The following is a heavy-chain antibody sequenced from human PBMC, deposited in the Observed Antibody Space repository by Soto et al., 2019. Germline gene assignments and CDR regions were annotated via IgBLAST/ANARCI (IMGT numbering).Heavy chain of an antibody. J-gene: IGHJ4*02. D-gene: IGHD3-10*01. V-gene: IGHV4-38-2*01. CDR1: GYSITSDYY. CDR2: IYSGST. CDR3: AKKGYDPSGKINLFDS. Sequence: SETLSLTCAVSGYSITSDYYWGWIRQPPGKGLEWIGSIYSGSTYYNPSLKSRVTISVDTSKNQFSLRLTSVTAADTAMYYCAKKGYDPSGKINLFDSWGQGALVTVSS.